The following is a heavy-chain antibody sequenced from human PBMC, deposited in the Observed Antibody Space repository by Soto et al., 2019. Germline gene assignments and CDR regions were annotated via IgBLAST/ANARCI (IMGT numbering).Heavy chain of an antibody. CDR2: IDYSGTT. CDR1: GCAISSYY. Sequence: SDTLSLTFTVSGCAISSYYWSWIRQPPGKGLEWIGYIDYSGTTNYNPSLKSRVTISVDTSKNQFSLKLSSVTAADTAVYYCARDCVLKNPYSYGMDVWGQGTTLTVSS. V-gene: IGHV4-59*01. CDR3: ARDCVLKNPYSYGMDV. J-gene: IGHJ6*02. D-gene: IGHD3-10*01.